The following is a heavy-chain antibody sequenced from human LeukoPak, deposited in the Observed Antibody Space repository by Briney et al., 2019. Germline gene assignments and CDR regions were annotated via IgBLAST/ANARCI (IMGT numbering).Heavy chain of an antibody. D-gene: IGHD3-22*01. CDR2: IYYSGST. Sequence: SESLSLTCNVFGNSISSYYWSWIRQPPGKGLEWIGYIYYSGSTNYNPPLKSRVTISVDTSKKQFSLKLSSVTAADTAVYYCARAYHYDSSGYYDYWGQGTLVTVSS. J-gene: IGHJ4*02. CDR3: ARAYHYDSSGYYDY. V-gene: IGHV4-59*01. CDR1: GNSISSYY.